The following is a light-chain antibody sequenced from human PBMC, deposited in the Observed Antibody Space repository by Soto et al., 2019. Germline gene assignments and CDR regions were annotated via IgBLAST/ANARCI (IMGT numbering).Light chain of an antibody. CDR1: QSVSSTF. Sequence: EIVLTQSPGSLSLSPGERATLSCRASQSVSSTFFAWYQQRPGQAPRLLMYGASSRATGIPERFSGSGSGKDFTLTISRLEPEDFAVYYCQQFDSSVTFGHGTKVEIK. CDR3: QQFDSSVT. V-gene: IGKV3-20*01. J-gene: IGKJ1*01. CDR2: GAS.